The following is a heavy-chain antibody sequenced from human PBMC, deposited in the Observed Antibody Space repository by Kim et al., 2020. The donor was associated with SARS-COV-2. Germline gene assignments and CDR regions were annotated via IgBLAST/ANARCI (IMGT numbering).Heavy chain of an antibody. CDR1: GGSISSGGYY. J-gene: IGHJ4*02. V-gene: IGHV4-31*03. Sequence: SETLSLTCTVSGGSISSGGYYWSWIRQHPGKGLEWIGYIYYSGGTYYNPSLKSRVTISVDTSKNQFSLKLSSVTAADTAVYYCARVGSGKWFGELLHIDYWGQGTLLTVSS. D-gene: IGHD3-10*01. CDR3: ARVGSGKWFGELLHIDY. CDR2: IYYSGGT.